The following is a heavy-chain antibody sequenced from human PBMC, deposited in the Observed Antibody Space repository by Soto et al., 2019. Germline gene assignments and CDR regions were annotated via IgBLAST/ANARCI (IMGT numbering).Heavy chain of an antibody. D-gene: IGHD1-7*01. V-gene: IGHV3-23*04. CDR2: ISGSGGST. CDR1: GFTFSSYA. J-gene: IGHJ5*02. Sequence: EVQRVESGGGLVQPGGSLRLSCAASGFTFSSYAMSWVRQAPGKGLEWVSAISGSGGSTYYADSVKGRFTISRDNSKNTLYLQMNSLRAEDTAVYYCAKDPVAPRLPQELEGWFDPWGQGTLVTVSS. CDR3: AKDPVAPRLPQELEGWFDP.